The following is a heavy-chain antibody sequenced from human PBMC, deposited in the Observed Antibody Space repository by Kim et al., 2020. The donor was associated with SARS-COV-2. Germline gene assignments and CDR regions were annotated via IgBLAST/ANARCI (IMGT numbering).Heavy chain of an antibody. J-gene: IGHJ4*02. CDR1: GFTFSNAW. V-gene: IGHV3-15*01. CDR3: TTSYPGIAAAGPGDY. CDR2: IKSKTDGGTT. Sequence: GGSLRLSCAASGFTFSNAWMSWVRQAPGKGLEWVGRIKSKTDGGTTDYAAPVKGRFTISRDDSKNTLYLQMNSLKTEDTAVYYCTTSYPGIAAAGPGDYWGQGTLVTVSS. D-gene: IGHD6-13*01.